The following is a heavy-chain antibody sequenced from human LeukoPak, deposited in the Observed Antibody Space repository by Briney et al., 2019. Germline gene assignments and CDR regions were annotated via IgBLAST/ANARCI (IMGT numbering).Heavy chain of an antibody. V-gene: IGHV4-59*01. CDR1: GGSISSYF. J-gene: IGHJ5*02. Sequence: SETLSLTCTVSGGSISSYFWSWIRQPPGKGLEWIGYIYFSGSTNYNPSLKSRVTISADTSKNQFSLNLRSVTAADTAVYYCAREAVAGTGDNWFDPWGQGTLVTVSS. CDR2: IYFSGST. D-gene: IGHD6-19*01. CDR3: AREAVAGTGDNWFDP.